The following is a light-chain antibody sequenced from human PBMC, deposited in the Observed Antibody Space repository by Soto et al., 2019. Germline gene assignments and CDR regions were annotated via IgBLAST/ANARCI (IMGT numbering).Light chain of an antibody. V-gene: IGKV1-9*01. Sequence: DIQLTQSPSFLSASVGDRVTITCRASQGISSYLAWYQQKPGKAPKLLIYAASTLQGGVPSRFSGSGSGTEFTLTISSLQPEDFATYYCHQHNSYPRGLGQVTNVDIK. CDR3: HQHNSYPRG. CDR2: AAS. J-gene: IGKJ1*01. CDR1: QGISSY.